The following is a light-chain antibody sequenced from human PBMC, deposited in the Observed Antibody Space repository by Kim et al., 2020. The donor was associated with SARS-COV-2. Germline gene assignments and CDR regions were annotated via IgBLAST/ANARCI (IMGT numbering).Light chain of an antibody. J-gene: IGKJ1*01. CDR3: QQYNNWPPWT. Sequence: FPGQSATLPCRASQSVSSNLAWYQQKPGQAPRLLIYGASTRATGIPARFSGSGSGTEFTLTISSLQSEDFAVYYCQQYNNWPPWTFGQGTKVDIK. V-gene: IGKV3-15*01. CDR2: GAS. CDR1: QSVSSN.